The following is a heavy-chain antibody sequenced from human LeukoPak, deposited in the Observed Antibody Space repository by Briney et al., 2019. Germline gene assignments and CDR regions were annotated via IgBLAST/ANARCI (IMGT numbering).Heavy chain of an antibody. Sequence: SETLSLTCAVSGYSISSGTYYWSWIRQPAGKGLEWIGRIYSSGSTSYNPSLESRVTISVDTSKNRFSLKLSSVTAADTAVYYCAIHDYGDRDAFDIWGQGTMVTVSS. CDR1: GYSISSGTYY. CDR2: IYSSGST. D-gene: IGHD4-17*01. V-gene: IGHV4-61*02. CDR3: AIHDYGDRDAFDI. J-gene: IGHJ3*02.